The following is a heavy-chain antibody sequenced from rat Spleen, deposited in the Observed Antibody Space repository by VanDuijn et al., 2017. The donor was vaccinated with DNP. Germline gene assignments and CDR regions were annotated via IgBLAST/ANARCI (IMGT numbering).Heavy chain of an antibody. Sequence: EVQLVESGGGLVQPGRSLKLSCAASGFTFSNFYMAWVRQAPKKGLEWVATISSSGDITYFPDSVKGRFTISRDNAKSTLFLQMDSLRSEDTATYYCTTNNYFDYWGQGVMVTVSS. J-gene: IGHJ2*01. CDR1: GFTFSNFY. V-gene: IGHV5-27*01. CDR2: ISSSGDIT. CDR3: TTNNYFDY.